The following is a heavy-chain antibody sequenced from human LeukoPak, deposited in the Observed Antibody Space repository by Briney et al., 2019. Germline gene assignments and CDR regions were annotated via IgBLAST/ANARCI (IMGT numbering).Heavy chain of an antibody. J-gene: IGHJ4*02. CDR3: ARLRSFDY. V-gene: IGHV3-7*03. CDR1: GFTFSNYW. CDR2: IKQDGSEK. Sequence: GALRLSCAASGFTFSNYWMSGVRQAPGKGLEWVANIKQDGSEKYSVGSVKGGFTISRDNADNSLYLQLNSLRAEDTAVYYCARLRSFDYWGQGTLVTVSS.